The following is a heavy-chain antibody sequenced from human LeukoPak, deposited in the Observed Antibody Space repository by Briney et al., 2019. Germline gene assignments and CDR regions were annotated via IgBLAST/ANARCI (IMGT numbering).Heavy chain of an antibody. CDR1: GYTLTELS. CDR2: FDPEDGET. J-gene: IGHJ4*01. D-gene: IGHD6-13*01. V-gene: IGHV1-24*01. CDR3: AIPGGSSRDFDY. Sequence: ASVKVSCKVSGYTLTELSMHWVRQAPGKGLEWMGGFDPEDGETIYAQKFQGRVTMTEDTSTDTAYMELSSLRSEDTAVYYCAIPGGSSRDFDYWGHGTLVTVSS.